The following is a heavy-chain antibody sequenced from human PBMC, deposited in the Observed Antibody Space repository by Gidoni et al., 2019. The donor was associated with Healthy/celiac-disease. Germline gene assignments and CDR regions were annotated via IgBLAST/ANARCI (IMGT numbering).Heavy chain of an antibody. J-gene: IGHJ4*02. CDR3: ARGSLGTISY. CDR2: IYYSGST. D-gene: IGHD7-27*01. V-gene: IGHV4-59*01. CDR1: GGSISSYY. Sequence: QVQLQESGPGLVKPSETLSLTCTVRGGSISSYYWSWIRQPPGKGLEWIGYIYYSGSTNYNPSLKSRVTISVDTSKNQFSLKLSSVTAADTAGYYWARGSLGTISYWGQGTLVTVSS.